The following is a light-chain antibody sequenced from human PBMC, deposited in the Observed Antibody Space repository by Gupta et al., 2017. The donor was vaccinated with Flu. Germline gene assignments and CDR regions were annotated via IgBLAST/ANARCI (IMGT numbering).Light chain of an antibody. CDR2: GAS. Sequence: EIVLTQSPGPLSLSPGERATLSCRASQSVSSSHLAWYQQKPGQAPRLLIYGASFRAIGIPDRFSGSGSGTDFTLTISRLEPEDFAVYYCQQYGRSPWTFGQGTKVEIK. V-gene: IGKV3-20*01. J-gene: IGKJ1*01. CDR3: QQYGRSPWT. CDR1: QSVSSSH.